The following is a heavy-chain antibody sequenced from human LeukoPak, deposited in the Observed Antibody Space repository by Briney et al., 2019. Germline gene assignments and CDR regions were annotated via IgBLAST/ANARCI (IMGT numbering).Heavy chain of an antibody. CDR1: GFSFSNYA. Sequence: GGSLRLSCAASGFSFSNYAMSWVRQAPGRGLEWVSGISGSGDNTYYADSVRGRFTVSRDNFKNTLYVQMKSLRAEDTAVYYCAKDFVVVPGNVNYFDYWGQGTLVTVSS. J-gene: IGHJ4*02. V-gene: IGHV3-23*01. CDR3: AKDFVVVPGNVNYFDY. D-gene: IGHD2-21*02. CDR2: ISGSGDNT.